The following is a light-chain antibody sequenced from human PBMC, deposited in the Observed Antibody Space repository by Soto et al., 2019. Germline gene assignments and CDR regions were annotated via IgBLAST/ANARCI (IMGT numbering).Light chain of an antibody. CDR1: QSINSW. CDR3: QQYNTYSYT. CDR2: KAS. V-gene: IGKV1-5*03. Sequence: DIQMTQSPSTLSASVGDRVTITCRASQSINSWLAWYQQKPGKAPKLLIYKASSLESGVPSRFSGSGSGTECTLTISSLQPDDFAAYYGQQYNTYSYTFGQGTKLEIK. J-gene: IGKJ2*01.